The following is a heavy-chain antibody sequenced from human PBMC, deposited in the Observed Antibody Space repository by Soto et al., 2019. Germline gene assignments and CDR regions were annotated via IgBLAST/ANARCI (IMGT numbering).Heavy chain of an antibody. D-gene: IGHD3-16*01. J-gene: IGHJ6*02. V-gene: IGHV1-18*04. CDR1: GYTFTSYG. CDR2: ISAYNGNT. CDR3: ARDWASRNHYYYGMDV. Sequence: ASVKVSCKASGYTFTSYGISWVRQAPGQGLEWMGWISAYNGNTNYAQKLQGRVTMTTDTSTSTAHMELRSLRSDDTAVYYCARDWASRNHYYYGMDVWGQGTTVTVSS.